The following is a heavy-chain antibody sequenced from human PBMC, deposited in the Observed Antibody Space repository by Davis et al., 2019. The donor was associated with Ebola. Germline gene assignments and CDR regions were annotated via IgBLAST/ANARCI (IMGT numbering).Heavy chain of an antibody. CDR3: AKSGLSFGVVKYHYGMDV. D-gene: IGHD3-3*01. CDR1: GFTFSDYY. J-gene: IGHJ6*04. CDR2: ISSSSSII. V-gene: IGHV3-11*01. Sequence: GESLKISCAASGFTFSDYYMSWIRQAPGKGLEWVSYISSSSSIIYYADSVKGRFTISRDNSKKKLYLQMNSLRAEDTAVYYCAKSGLSFGVVKYHYGMDVWGKGTTVTVSS.